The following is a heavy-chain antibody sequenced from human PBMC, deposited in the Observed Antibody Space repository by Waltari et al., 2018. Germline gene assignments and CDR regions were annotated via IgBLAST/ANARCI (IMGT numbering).Heavy chain of an antibody. V-gene: IGHV3-7*03. D-gene: IGHD3-16*01. CDR3: ASGGHVDY. J-gene: IGHJ4*02. CDR2: IKGDGSEN. Sequence: EVLLVESGGGLVQPGGSLRLSCADSGFTFSNFWMTWVRQAPGKGLEWVANIKGDGSENHYLDSVRGRFTVSRDNARNSLYLQMNSLRADDTAVYYCASGGHVDYCGQGTLVTVSS. CDR1: GFTFSNFW.